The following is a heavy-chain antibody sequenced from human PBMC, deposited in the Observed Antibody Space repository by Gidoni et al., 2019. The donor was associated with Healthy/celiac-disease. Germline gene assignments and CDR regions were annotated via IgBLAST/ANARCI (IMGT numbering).Heavy chain of an antibody. CDR1: GFTFSSYG. Sequence: QVQLVESGGGVVQPGRSLRLACAASGFTFSSYGMNWVRQAPGKGLEWVAVISYYGSNKYYADSVNGRFSISRDHSKNTLYLQMHSLRAEDTAVYYCAKDWQYQLLYWLRNYYYYYYMDVWGKGTTVTVSS. D-gene: IGHD2-2*02. CDR2: ISYYGSNK. CDR3: AKDWQYQLLYWLRNYYYYYYMDV. J-gene: IGHJ6*03. V-gene: IGHV3-30*18.